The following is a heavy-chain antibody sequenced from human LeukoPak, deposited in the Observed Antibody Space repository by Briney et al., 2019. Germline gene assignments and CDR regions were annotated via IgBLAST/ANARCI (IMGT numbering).Heavy chain of an antibody. CDR2: IYYSGGT. D-gene: IGHD2-2*01. J-gene: IGHJ4*02. CDR3: ARSPDIVMVPAAVYYFDY. Sequence: SETLSLTCTVSGGSISSSSYYWGWIRQPPGKGLEWIGSIYYSGGTYYNPSLKSRVTISVDTSKNQFSLKLSSVTAADTAVYYCARSPDIVMVPAAVYYFDYWGQGTLVTVSS. CDR1: GGSISSSSYY. V-gene: IGHV4-39*01.